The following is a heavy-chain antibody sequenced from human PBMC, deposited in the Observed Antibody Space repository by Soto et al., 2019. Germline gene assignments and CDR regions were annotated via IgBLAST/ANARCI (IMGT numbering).Heavy chain of an antibody. V-gene: IGHV3-7*01. J-gene: IGHJ6*02. CDR2: IKQDGGEK. CDR3: AKEGGYYGSGSYSVRENYYGMDV. CDR1: GFTFSNYW. D-gene: IGHD3-10*01. Sequence: GGSLRLSCAASGFTFSNYWMNWVRQAPGNGLEWVANIKQDGGEKYYVDSVKGRFTISRDNAKNTLYLQMNSLRAEDTAVYYCAKEGGYYGSGSYSVRENYYGMDVWGQGTTVTVSS.